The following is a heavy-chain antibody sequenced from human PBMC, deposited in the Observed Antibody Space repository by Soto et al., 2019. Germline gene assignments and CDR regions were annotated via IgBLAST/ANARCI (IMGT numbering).Heavy chain of an antibody. CDR1: EFTFSSYG. CDR2: IGYDGSNK. Sequence: GGSLRLSCAGSEFTFSSYGMHWVRKAQGKGREGGAVIGYDGSNKYYADSVKGRFTISEDNSKNTLYLQMNSLRAEDTAVYYCARDLTFTYYDFWSGYLDVWGQGTTVTVSS. J-gene: IGHJ6*02. CDR3: ARDLTFTYYDFWSGYLDV. D-gene: IGHD3-3*01. V-gene: IGHV3-33*01.